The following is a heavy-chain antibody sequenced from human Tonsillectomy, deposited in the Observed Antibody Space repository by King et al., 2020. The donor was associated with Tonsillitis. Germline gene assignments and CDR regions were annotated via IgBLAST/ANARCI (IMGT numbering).Heavy chain of an antibody. CDR3: VRHQDSGWPFDY. J-gene: IGHJ4*02. Sequence: VQLVESGGGLVQPGGSLRLSCAASGFTFSSYWMHLVRQVPGKGLVWVARINSDGSSTSYADSVKGRFTISRDNAKNTLYLQMNSLRAEDTAMYYCVRHQDSGWPFDYWGQGTLVTVSS. D-gene: IGHD6-19*01. CDR1: GFTFSSYW. CDR2: INSDGSST. V-gene: IGHV3-74*01.